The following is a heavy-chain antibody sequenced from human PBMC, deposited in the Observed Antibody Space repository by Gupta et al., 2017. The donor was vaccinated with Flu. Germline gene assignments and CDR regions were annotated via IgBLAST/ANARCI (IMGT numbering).Heavy chain of an antibody. CDR2: INSDSVYI. J-gene: IGHJ6*02. D-gene: IGHD3-22*01. CDR1: GFSCSDDT. CDR3: ARDYDSTSYYGLDV. V-gene: IGHV3-21*02. Sequence: VQLVESGGGRVEPGGSLRLSCAASGFSCSDDTMRWVRQALGKGLEWVSSINSDSVYIYYADSVRGRFTISRDNAEDSLFLQMNSLGAEDTAIYYCARDYDSTSYYGLDVWGQGTAVTVSS.